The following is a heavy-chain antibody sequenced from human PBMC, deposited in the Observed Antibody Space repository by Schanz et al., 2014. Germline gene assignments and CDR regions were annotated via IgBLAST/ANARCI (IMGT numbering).Heavy chain of an antibody. Sequence: VPLVESGGGVVQPGRSLRLSCAASGFTFSTHAMHWVRQAPGKGLEWVALVSSDRNNDYYTDSVKGRFTISRDNSKNTVHLQMNSLRAEDTAVYYCAKQHIVRGVIYLNWFDSWGQGTLVTVSS. D-gene: IGHD3-10*01. CDR3: AKQHIVRGVIYLNWFDS. CDR2: VSSDRNND. V-gene: IGHV3-30*18. CDR1: GFTFSTHA. J-gene: IGHJ5*01.